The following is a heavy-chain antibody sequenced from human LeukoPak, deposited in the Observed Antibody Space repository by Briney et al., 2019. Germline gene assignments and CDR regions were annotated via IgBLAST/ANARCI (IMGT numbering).Heavy chain of an antibody. J-gene: IGHJ4*02. CDR1: GGSFSGYY. CDR2: INHSGST. V-gene: IGHV4-34*01. CDR3: ARGRGITDPRDFDY. D-gene: IGHD1-14*01. Sequence: PSETLSLTCAVYGGSFSGYYWSWIRQPPGKGLEWIGEINHSGSTNYNPPLKSRVTISVDTSKNQFSLKLSSVTAADTAVYYCARGRGITDPRDFDYWGQGTLVTVSS.